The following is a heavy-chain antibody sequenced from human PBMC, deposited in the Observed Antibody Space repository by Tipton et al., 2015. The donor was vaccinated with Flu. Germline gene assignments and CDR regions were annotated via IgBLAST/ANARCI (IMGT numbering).Heavy chain of an antibody. V-gene: IGHV3-74*01. J-gene: IGHJ4*02. CDR2: INSDGSST. CDR3: ARDIDTLWFGEWTFDY. D-gene: IGHD3-10*01. Sequence: GSLRLSCAASGFTFSIYWMHWVRQAPGKGLVWVSRINSDGSSTSYADSVKGRFTISRDNAKNTLYLQMNSLRAEDTAVYYCARDIDTLWFGEWTFDYWGQGTLVTVSS. CDR1: GFTFSIYW.